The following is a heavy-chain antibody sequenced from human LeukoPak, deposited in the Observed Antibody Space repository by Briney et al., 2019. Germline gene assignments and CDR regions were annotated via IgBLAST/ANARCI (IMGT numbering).Heavy chain of an antibody. Sequence: PSETLSLTCTVSGGSISSYYWSWIRQPPRKGLKWIGYIYYSGSTNYNPSLKSRVTISVDTSKNQFSLKLSSVTAADTAVYYCASAPDSSGYYWYFDLWGRGTLVTVSS. CDR2: IYYSGST. CDR3: ASAPDSSGYYWYFDL. CDR1: GGSISSYY. J-gene: IGHJ2*01. D-gene: IGHD3-22*01. V-gene: IGHV4-59*01.